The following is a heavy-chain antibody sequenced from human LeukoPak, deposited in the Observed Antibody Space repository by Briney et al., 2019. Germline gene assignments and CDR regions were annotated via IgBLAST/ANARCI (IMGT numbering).Heavy chain of an antibody. CDR3: AKPEVRYFDWLLYFDQ. Sequence: GGSLRLSCAASGFTFSTYAMTWVRQAPGKGLECVSSISGSGGNTYYADSVKGRFTISRDNPKNTLYMQMDSLRAEDTAVYYCAKPEVRYFDWLLYFDQWGQGTLVTVSS. CDR2: ISGSGGNT. J-gene: IGHJ4*02. CDR1: GFTFSTYA. D-gene: IGHD3-9*01. V-gene: IGHV3-23*01.